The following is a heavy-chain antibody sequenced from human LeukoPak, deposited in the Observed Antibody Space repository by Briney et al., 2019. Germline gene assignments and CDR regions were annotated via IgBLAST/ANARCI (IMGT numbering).Heavy chain of an antibody. J-gene: IGHJ6*03. D-gene: IGHD1-26*01. CDR1: GDSISSSSFF. CDR2: VYSENT. CDR3: ARGLEVRARVGYHYYMDV. Sequence: SETLSLTCTVSGDSISSSSFFWGWIRQPPGKGLEWIGAVYSENTYYNPSLKSRVSVSVDTSKNQFSLTMSSVTAADTAVYFCARGLEVRARVGYHYYMDVWGKGTTVTVSS. V-gene: IGHV4-39*07.